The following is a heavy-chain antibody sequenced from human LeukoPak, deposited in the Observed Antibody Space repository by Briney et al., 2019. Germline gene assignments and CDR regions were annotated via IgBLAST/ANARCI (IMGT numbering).Heavy chain of an antibody. CDR3: ARDSDTGSSWYY. V-gene: IGHV1-69*01. CDR1: GGTFSSYD. J-gene: IGHJ4*02. CDR2: IIPIFGTA. Sequence: ASVKVSCKASGGTFSSYDISWVRQAPGQGLEWMGGIIPIFGTANYAQKFQGRVTITADESTSTAYMELSSLRSEDTAVYYCARDSDTGSSWYYWGQGTLVTVSS. D-gene: IGHD6-13*01.